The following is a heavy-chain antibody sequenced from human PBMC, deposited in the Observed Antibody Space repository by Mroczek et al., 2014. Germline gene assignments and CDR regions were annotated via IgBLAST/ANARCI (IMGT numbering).Heavy chain of an antibody. CDR3: ARGHGSWTPQTKRDSDDAFDI. V-gene: IGHV4-59*01. CDR2: IYYSGST. Sequence: QVQLQESGPGLVKPSETLSLTCTVSGGSISSYYWSWIRQPPGKGLEWIGYIYYSGSTNYNPSLKSRVTISVDTSKNQFSLKLSSVTAADTAVYYCARGHGSWTPQTKRDSDDAFDIWGQGTMVTVSS. D-gene: IGHD6-13*01. CDR1: GGSISSYY. J-gene: IGHJ3*02.